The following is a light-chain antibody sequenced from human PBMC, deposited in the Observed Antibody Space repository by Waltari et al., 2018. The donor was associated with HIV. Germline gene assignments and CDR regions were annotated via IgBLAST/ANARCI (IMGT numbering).Light chain of an antibody. Sequence: EVVMTQSPATLSVSPGERATLSCRASQGVSTILAWHQQKPGQAPRLLIYGSSTRATGLPARFSGSGAGTVFTLTISSLQSEDFAVYYCQQYNDWPLTFGGGTKVEIK. CDR1: QGVSTI. CDR3: QQYNDWPLT. CDR2: GSS. J-gene: IGKJ4*01. V-gene: IGKV3-15*01.